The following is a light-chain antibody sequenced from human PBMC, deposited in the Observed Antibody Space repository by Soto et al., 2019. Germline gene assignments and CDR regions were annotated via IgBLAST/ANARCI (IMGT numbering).Light chain of an antibody. CDR2: GAS. Sequence: EIVLTQSPGTLSLSPGERATLSCRASQSVNNNFLAWYQQRPGQYPRLLIYGASSRATGIPDRFSGSGSGTDVTLTVNSLEPEDFAVDYCSQHGTSPCTFGPGTIVDI. CDR3: SQHGTSPCT. J-gene: IGKJ3*01. V-gene: IGKV3-20*01. CDR1: QSVNNNF.